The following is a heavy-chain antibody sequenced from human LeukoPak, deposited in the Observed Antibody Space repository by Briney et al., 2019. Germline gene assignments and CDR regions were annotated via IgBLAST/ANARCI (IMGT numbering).Heavy chain of an antibody. V-gene: IGHV4-38-2*02. Sequence: SETLSLTCTVSGYSISSGYYWGWIRQPPGKGLEWIGNIYHSGSTYYNPSLKSRVTISVDTSKNQFSLKLSSVTAADTAVYYCARSEQWLVPLDHWGQGTLVTVSS. CDR1: GYSISSGYY. CDR3: ARSEQWLVPLDH. D-gene: IGHD6-19*01. CDR2: IYHSGST. J-gene: IGHJ4*02.